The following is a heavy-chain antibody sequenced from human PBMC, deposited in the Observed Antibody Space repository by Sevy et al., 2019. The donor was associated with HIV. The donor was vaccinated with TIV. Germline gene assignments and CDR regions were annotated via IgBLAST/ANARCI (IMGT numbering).Heavy chain of an antibody. Sequence: SETLSLTCAVSGGSISSGGYSWSWIRQPPGKGLEWIGYIYHSGSTYYHPSLKSRVTISVDRSKNQFSLKLSSVTAADTAVYYCARVLQRYCSGGSCGSVDPWGQGTLVTVSS. D-gene: IGHD2-15*01. CDR1: GGSISSGGYS. CDR2: IYHSGST. J-gene: IGHJ5*02. V-gene: IGHV4-30-2*01. CDR3: ARVLQRYCSGGSCGSVDP.